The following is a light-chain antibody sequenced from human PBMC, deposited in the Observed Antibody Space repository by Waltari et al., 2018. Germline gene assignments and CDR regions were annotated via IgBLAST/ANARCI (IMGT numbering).Light chain of an antibody. CDR3: GTGHSGLWV. CDR1: TSNMGATY. Sequence: QSVLTQPPSVSAAPGQRITISCSGSTSNMGATYVSWYQLLPGTAPKRLIYGKNKRPAGIPDRVSVSHSGTSATLNSAGRQTGDEAEYYCGTGHSGLWVFGGGTKVTGL. CDR2: GKN. V-gene: IGLV1-51*01. J-gene: IGLJ3*02.